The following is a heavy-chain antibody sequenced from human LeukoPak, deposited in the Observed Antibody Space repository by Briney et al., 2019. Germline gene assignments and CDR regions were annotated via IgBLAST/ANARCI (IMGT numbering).Heavy chain of an antibody. CDR3: ARDSCSWYYRSFDY. CDR2: IKQDGSEK. D-gene: IGHD6-13*01. V-gene: IGHV3-7*01. J-gene: IGHJ4*02. Sequence: GGSLRLSCAASGFTFSSYWTSWVRQAPGKGLEWVANIKQDGSEKYYVDSVKGRFTISRDNAKNSLYLQMNSLRAEDTAVYYCARDSCSWYYRSFDYWGQGTLVTVSS. CDR1: GFTFSSYW.